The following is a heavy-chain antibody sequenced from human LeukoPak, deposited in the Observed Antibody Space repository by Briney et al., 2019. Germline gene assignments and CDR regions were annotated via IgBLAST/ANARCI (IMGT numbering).Heavy chain of an antibody. J-gene: IGHJ4*02. CDR3: ARDGSGWSVY. D-gene: IGHD6-19*01. Sequence: PGGSLRLSCVASGFTFSGYWMSWLRQAPGKGLEWVANIKQDGTEKYYVDSVKGRFIISRDNAKNSLYLQMNSLRAEDTAVYYCARDGSGWSVYWGQGTLVTVSS. CDR1: GFTFSGYW. V-gene: IGHV3-7*01. CDR2: IKQDGTEK.